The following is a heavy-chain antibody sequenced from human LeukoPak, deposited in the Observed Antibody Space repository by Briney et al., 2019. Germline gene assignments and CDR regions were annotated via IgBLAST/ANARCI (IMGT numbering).Heavy chain of an antibody. D-gene: IGHD2-8*01. CDR1: GFTFSNYA. Sequence: GGSLRLSCAASGFTFSNYAMSWVRQAPGKGLEWVSVIKSSTSDTYYADSVRGRFTISRDNSKNTLYLQMNSLRAEDTAVYYCAKHRERHDGVWYFDYWGLGTLVTVSS. J-gene: IGHJ4*02. CDR2: IKSSTSDT. V-gene: IGHV3-23*05. CDR3: AKHRERHDGVWYFDY.